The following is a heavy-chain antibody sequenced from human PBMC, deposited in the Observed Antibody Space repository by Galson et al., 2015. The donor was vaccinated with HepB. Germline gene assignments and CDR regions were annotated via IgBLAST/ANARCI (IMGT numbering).Heavy chain of an antibody. D-gene: IGHD2-15*01. J-gene: IGHJ6*02. Sequence: QSGAEVKKPGESLRISCKGSGYSFTSYWISWVRQMPGKGLEWMGIIYPGDSDTRYSPSFQGQVTISADKSISTAYLQWSSLKASDTAMYYCWLGRDIVYYGMDVWGQGTTVTVSS. CDR2: IYPGDSDT. CDR3: WLGRDIVYYGMDV. CDR1: GYSFTSYW. V-gene: IGHV5-51*01.